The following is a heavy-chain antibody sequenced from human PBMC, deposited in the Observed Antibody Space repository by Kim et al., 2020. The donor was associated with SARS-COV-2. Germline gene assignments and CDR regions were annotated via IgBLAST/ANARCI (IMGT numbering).Heavy chain of an antibody. J-gene: IGHJ4*01. D-gene: IGHD5-18*01. CDR3: ARFDTAMVKYDY. V-gene: IGHV4-39*01. Sequence: SETLSLTCTVSGGSISSSNYYWGWIRQPPGKGLQWIGSIYYSGSTYYNPSLKSRVTISVDTSKNQFSLKLSSVTAADTAVYYCARFDTAMVKYDYWGQEPWSPSPQ. CDR2: IYYSGST. CDR1: GGSISSSNYY.